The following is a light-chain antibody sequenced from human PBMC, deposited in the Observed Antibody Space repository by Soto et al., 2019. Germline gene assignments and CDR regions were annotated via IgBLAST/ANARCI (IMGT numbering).Light chain of an antibody. CDR2: GAS. CDR3: QQFGSSPWT. CDR1: QSVTSTY. J-gene: IGKJ1*01. Sequence: DIALTRTPRTQSLSPGETATLSCLASQSVTSTYLAWYQQKPGQAPRLLIYGASSRATGIPDRFSGSGSGTDFTLTVSRLEPEDFAVYYCQQFGSSPWTFGQGTKVDIK. V-gene: IGKV3-20*01.